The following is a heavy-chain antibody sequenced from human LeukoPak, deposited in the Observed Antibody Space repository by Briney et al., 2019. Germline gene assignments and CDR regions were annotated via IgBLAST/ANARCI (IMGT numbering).Heavy chain of an antibody. J-gene: IGHJ4*02. V-gene: IGHV5-51*01. D-gene: IGHD3-10*01. CDR2: IYPGDSDT. Sequence: GESLKISCKGSGYSFTSYWIGWVRQIPGKGLEWMGIIYPGDSDTRYSPSFQGQVTISADKSISTAYLQWSSLKASDTAMYYCARSSHYGSGSYYIWWDWGQGTLVTVSS. CDR1: GYSFTSYW. CDR3: ARSSHYGSGSYYIWWD.